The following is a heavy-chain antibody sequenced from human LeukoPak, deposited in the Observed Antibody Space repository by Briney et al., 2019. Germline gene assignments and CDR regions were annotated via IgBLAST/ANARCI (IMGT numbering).Heavy chain of an antibody. Sequence: GESLKISCQASGYNFTSFWIGWVRQMPGRGREWLGMFFPRDSETRYNPSIQGQVTFSSDNSTNTPYLQWSSLRPSDSAIYYCARQVGVASRKNNFVSWGQGTLVIVSA. CDR2: FFPRDSET. V-gene: IGHV5-51*01. CDR3: ARQVGVASRKNNFVS. CDR1: GYNFTSFW. J-gene: IGHJ4*02. D-gene: IGHD3-16*01.